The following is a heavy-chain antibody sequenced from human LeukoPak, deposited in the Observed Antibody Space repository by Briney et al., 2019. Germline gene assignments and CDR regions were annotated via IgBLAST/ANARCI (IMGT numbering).Heavy chain of an antibody. V-gene: IGHV3-74*01. CDR1: GFTFSSTW. D-gene: IGHD1-1*01. CDR3: ATAGNYYFDY. Sequence: GGSLRLSCAASGFTFSSTWIHWVRQAPGKGLVWVSRINPDGSVRNYADSVKDRFIISRDNAKSTLYLQMHSLRGEDTAVYYCATAGNYYFDYRGQGTLVTVSS. J-gene: IGHJ4*02. CDR2: INPDGSVR.